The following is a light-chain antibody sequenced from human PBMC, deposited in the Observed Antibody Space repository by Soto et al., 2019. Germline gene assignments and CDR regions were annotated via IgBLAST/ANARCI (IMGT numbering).Light chain of an antibody. J-gene: IGKJ2*03. CDR1: QTISNW. CDR3: QQYNTFPYS. CDR2: KAS. V-gene: IGKV1-5*03. Sequence: DIQMTQSPSTLSASVGDRVTMTCRASQTISNWLAWYQQKPGQAPKVLIYKASILHSGAPSRFSGNGSGTEFTLTISSLQPEDFATYSCQQYNTFPYSFGQGTKLEIK.